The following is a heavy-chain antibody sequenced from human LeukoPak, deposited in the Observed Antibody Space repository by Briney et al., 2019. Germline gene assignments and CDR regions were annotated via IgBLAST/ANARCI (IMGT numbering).Heavy chain of an antibody. Sequence: PSETLSLTCTVSGGSISGSSYYWGWIRQPPGKGLEWIGSIYYSASTYYNPSLKSRVTIAVDTSKNQFSLKLSSVTAADTAVYYCARVNVGAFDIWGQGTMVTVSS. CDR1: GGSISGSSYY. V-gene: IGHV4-39*07. CDR3: ARVNVGAFDI. J-gene: IGHJ3*02. CDR2: IYYSAST. D-gene: IGHD1-26*01.